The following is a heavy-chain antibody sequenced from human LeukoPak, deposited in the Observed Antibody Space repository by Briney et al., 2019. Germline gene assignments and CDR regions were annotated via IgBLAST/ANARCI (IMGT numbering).Heavy chain of an antibody. CDR2: IYYSGST. J-gene: IGHJ4*02. Sequence: SETLSLTCTVSGGSISSYYWSWIRPPPGKGLEWVGYIYYSGSTNYNPSLKSRVTISVDTSKNQFSLKLSSVTAADTAVYYCAREKVLLRFGDRSRGLFVYCGQGTLVTVSS. D-gene: IGHD3-10*01. CDR3: AREKVLLRFGDRSRGLFVY. V-gene: IGHV4-59*01. CDR1: GGSISSYY.